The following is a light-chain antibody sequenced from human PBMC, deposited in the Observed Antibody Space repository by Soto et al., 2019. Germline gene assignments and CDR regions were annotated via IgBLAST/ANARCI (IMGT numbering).Light chain of an antibody. CDR1: SSNVESNS. CDR3: AAWDDSLSAYV. V-gene: IGLV1-44*01. Sequence: QSVLTQPPSASGAPGQRVVISCSGGSSNVESNSVNWYQHLPGSAPKLLILSNNQRPSGVPDRLSGSKSGTSASLAIAGLQSDDEADYYCAAWDDSLSAYVFGSGTKVTVL. CDR2: SNN. J-gene: IGLJ1*01.